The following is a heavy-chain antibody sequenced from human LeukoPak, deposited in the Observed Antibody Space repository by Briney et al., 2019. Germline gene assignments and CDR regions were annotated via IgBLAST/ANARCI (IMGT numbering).Heavy chain of an antibody. V-gene: IGHV1-46*01. D-gene: IGHD2-2*02. J-gene: IGHJ4*02. CDR1: GYTFTSYY. CDR2: INPSGGST. Sequence: ASVKVSCKASGYTFTSYYMHWVRQAPGQGLEWMGIINPSGGSTSYAQKFQGRVTMTRDTSTSTVYMELSRLRSDDTAVYYCARGAAVEYQLLYYDYWGQGTLVTVSS. CDR3: ARGAAVEYQLLYYDY.